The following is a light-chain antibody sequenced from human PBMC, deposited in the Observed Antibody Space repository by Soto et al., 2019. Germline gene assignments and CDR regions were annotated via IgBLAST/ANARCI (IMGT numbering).Light chain of an antibody. CDR3: ATWDDSLNVV. CDR1: TSNIGTNT. CDR2: SND. Sequence: QSVLTQSPSASGTLGQRVSISCSGSTSNIGTNTVSWYQHVPGTAPKLLIYSNDQRPSAVPGRFSGSKSGTSASLAISGLLSEDEADYYCATWDDSLNVVFGGGTQLTVL. V-gene: IGLV1-44*01. J-gene: IGLJ2*01.